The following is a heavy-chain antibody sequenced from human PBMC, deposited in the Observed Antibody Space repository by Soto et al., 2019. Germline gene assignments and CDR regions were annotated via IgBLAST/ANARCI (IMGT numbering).Heavy chain of an antibody. CDR1: GGSISSYY. V-gene: IGHV4-59*01. J-gene: IGHJ4*02. Sequence: SETLSLTCTVSGGSISSYYWSWIRQPPGKGLERIGYIYYTGSTTYHPSFTSRVAISLDTSMQQFSLRLNSVTAADTAVYYCARATVQRHFDSWGQGTLVTVSS. D-gene: IGHD4-4*01. CDR3: ARATVQRHFDS. CDR2: IYYTGST.